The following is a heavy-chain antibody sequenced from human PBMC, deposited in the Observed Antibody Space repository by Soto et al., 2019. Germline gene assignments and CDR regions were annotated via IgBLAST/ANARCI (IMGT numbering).Heavy chain of an antibody. CDR1: GFTFSSYG. J-gene: IGHJ4*02. V-gene: IGHV3-33*01. CDR2: IWYDGSNK. Sequence: QVQLVESGGGVVQPGRSLRLSCAASGFTFSSYGMHWVRQAPGKGLEWVAVIWYDGSNKYYADSVKGRFTISRDNSKNALYLQMNSLRAEDTAVYYCARERYKRIDYWGQGTLVTVSS. D-gene: IGHD3-9*01. CDR3: ARERYKRIDY.